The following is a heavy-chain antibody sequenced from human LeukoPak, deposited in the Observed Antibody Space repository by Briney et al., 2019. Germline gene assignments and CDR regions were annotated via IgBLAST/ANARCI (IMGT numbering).Heavy chain of an antibody. Sequence: ASVKVSCKASGYTFTSYGISWVRQAPGQGREGMGWISAYNGNTNYAQKLEGRVTMTTDTSTSTAYMELRSLRSDDTAVYYCERDPVKFGSGSYDWFDPWGQGTLVTVSS. CDR2: ISAYNGNT. D-gene: IGHD3-10*01. CDR3: ERDPVKFGSGSYDWFDP. V-gene: IGHV1-18*01. J-gene: IGHJ5*02. CDR1: GYTFTSYG.